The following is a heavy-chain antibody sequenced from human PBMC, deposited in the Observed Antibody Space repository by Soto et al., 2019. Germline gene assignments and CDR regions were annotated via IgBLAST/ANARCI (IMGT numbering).Heavy chain of an antibody. CDR2: INSDGRST. J-gene: IGHJ4*02. CDR1: GFTFSRHW. D-gene: IGHD2-15*01. CDR3: ARDRPDVIVVPGVDQPMFDY. Sequence: GGSLRLSCAASGFTFSRHWMHWVRQDAGKGLVWVSRINSDGRSTEYADSVKGRFTISRDNAKNTLYLQMNSLRAEDTAVYYCARDRPDVIVVPGVDQPMFDYWGQGTLVTVSS. V-gene: IGHV3-74*03.